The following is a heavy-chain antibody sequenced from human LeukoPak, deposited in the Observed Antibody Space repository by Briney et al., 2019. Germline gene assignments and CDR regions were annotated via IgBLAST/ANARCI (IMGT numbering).Heavy chain of an antibody. V-gene: IGHV4-38-2*01. CDR2: IYHSGST. D-gene: IGHD6-13*01. Sequence: PSETLSLTCAVSGYSISSGYYRGWIRQPPGKGLEWIGSIYHSGSTYFNPSLKSRVTISVDTSKNEFSLNLTSVTAADTAIYYCARNVSIVAPPGTWGGGYFDYWGQGTLVTVSS. J-gene: IGHJ4*02. CDR3: ARNVSIVAPPGTWGGGYFDY. CDR1: GYSISSGYY.